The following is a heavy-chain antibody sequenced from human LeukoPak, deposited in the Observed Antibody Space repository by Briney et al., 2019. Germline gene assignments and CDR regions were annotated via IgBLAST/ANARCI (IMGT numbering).Heavy chain of an antibody. CDR3: ARGRTFDN. J-gene: IGHJ4*02. Sequence: SETQSLTCTVSGGSISDHYYYWAWIRQPPGKGLEWIGSIFYSGGTYYSPSLKNRGTISVDTSKNQFSLRLSSVTAADTAVYYCARGRTFDNWGQGTLVTVSS. CDR2: IFYSGGT. V-gene: IGHV4-39*07. CDR1: GGSISDHYYY.